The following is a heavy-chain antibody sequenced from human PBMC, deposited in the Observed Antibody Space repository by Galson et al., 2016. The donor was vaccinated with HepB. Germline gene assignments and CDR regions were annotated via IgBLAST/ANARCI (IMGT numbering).Heavy chain of an antibody. D-gene: IGHD5-18*01. CDR1: GYSFARFW. V-gene: IGHV5-51*01. CDR3: ARQPLHSYGRSYLDL. CDR2: IYPGDSDA. Sequence: QSGAEVKKPGESLRISCEASGYSFARFWIGWVRQLPGKGLEWMGIIYPGDSDARYSPSLQGQATISVDKSINTAYLQWSSLKASDTAMYYCARQPLHSYGRSYLDLWGQGTLVTVSS. J-gene: IGHJ4*02.